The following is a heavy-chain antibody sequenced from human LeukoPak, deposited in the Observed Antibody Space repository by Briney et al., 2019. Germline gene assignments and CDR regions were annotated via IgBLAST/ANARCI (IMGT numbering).Heavy chain of an antibody. J-gene: IGHJ4*02. CDR2: INPSGGST. CDR1: GYTFTSYY. Sequence: ASVKVSCKASGYTFTSYYMHWVRQAPGQGLEWMGIINPSGGSTSYAQKFQDRVTMTRDMSTSTVYMERGSLRSEYTAVYYCARDRARSRYYFDYWGQGTLVTVSS. CDR3: ARDRARSRYYFDY. D-gene: IGHD3-10*01. V-gene: IGHV1-46*01.